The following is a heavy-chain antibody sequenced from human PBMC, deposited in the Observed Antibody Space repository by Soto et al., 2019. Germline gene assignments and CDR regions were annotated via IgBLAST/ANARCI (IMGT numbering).Heavy chain of an antibody. J-gene: IGHJ4*02. CDR1: GGSISNHY. D-gene: IGHD7-27*01. CDR3: ARSNWYSEY. V-gene: IGHV4-59*11. CDR2: IYYNGNT. Sequence: QVQLQEPGPGLVKPSETLSLTCTVSGGSISNHYWSWIRQPPGKGLEWIGYIYYNGNTNYNPSLKSRVTMSVDTSKNQFSLKLSSVTAADTAVYYCARSNWYSEYWGQGTLVTVSS.